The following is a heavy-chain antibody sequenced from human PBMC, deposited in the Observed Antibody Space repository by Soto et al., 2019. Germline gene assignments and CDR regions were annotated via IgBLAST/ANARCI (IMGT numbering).Heavy chain of an antibody. CDR2: IYTSGGT. CDR3: AREGASGFGMDV. J-gene: IGHJ6*02. D-gene: IGHD1-26*01. V-gene: IGHV4-4*07. Sequence: QVQLQESGPGLVKPSETLSLTCKVSGGSIRSYYWSWVRQPAGKPLEWIGGIYTSGGTNYNPALKSRVSMPVDTSKNQCSLEVPSVTAADTAVYYCAREGASGFGMDVWALGTTVTVSS. CDR1: GGSIRSYY.